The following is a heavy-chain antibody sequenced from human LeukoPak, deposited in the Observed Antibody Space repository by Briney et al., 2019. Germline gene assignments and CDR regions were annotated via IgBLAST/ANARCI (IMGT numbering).Heavy chain of an antibody. J-gene: IGHJ4*02. D-gene: IGHD6-19*01. V-gene: IGHV3-33*01. CDR2: IWYDGSNK. CDR1: GFTFSSYG. Sequence: GRSLRLSCAASGFTFSSYGMHWVRQAPGKGLEWVAVIWYDGSNKYYADSVKGRFTISRDNSKNTLYLQMNSLRVDDTAVYYCARAQQWLAFDYWGQGTLVTVSS. CDR3: ARAQQWLAFDY.